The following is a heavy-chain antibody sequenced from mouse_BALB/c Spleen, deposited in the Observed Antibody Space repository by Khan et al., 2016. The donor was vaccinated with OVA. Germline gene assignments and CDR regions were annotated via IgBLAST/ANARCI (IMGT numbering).Heavy chain of an antibody. CDR2: ISSGGSYT. CDR3: ARPPFTTAWYFDV. V-gene: IGHV5-9-3*01. D-gene: IGHD1-2*01. Sequence: EVELVESGGGLVKPGGSLKLSCAASGFTFSSYAMSWVRQTPEKRLEWVATISSGGSYTYFPDSVKGRFTISRDNAKNTLYLQMSSLRSEDTAMSYSARPPFTTAWYFDVWGAGTTVTVSS. CDR1: GFTFSSYA. J-gene: IGHJ1*01.